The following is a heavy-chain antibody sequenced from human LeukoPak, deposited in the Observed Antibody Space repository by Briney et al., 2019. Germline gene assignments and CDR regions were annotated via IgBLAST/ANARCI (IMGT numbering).Heavy chain of an antibody. J-gene: IGHJ4*02. CDR2: IKEDGSEK. CDR1: GFTFSRFW. Sequence: QRGGSLRPSCAASGFTFSRFWMSWVRQAPGKGLEWVATIKEDGSEKYYVSSVRGRFTVSRDNAWDSLYLQMNSLRAEDTAVYYCATVAPQHDYWGQGTVVTVSS. CDR3: ATVAPQHDY. V-gene: IGHV3-7*03.